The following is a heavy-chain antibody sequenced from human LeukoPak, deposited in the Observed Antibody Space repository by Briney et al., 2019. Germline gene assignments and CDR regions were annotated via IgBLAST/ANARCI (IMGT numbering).Heavy chain of an antibody. V-gene: IGHV3-53*01. D-gene: IGHD6-25*01. CDR1: GFTVSSNY. J-gene: IGHJ6*02. CDR3: AKFRGYLDSYYYYYGMDV. Sequence: GGSLRLSCAASGFTVSSNYMSWVRQAPGKGLEWVSVIYSGGSTYYADSVKGRFTISRDNSKNTLYLQMNSLRAEDAAVYYCAKFRGYLDSYYYYYGMDVWGQGTTVTVSS. CDR2: IYSGGST.